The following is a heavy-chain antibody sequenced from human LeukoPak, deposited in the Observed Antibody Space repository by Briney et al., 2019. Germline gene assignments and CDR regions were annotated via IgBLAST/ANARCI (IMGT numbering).Heavy chain of an antibody. CDR2: IGTAGDT. CDR3: VREAGPLSAYYGMDV. CDR1: GFTFSSHD. V-gene: IGHV3-13*01. Sequence: GGSLRLSCAASGFTFSSHDMHWVRHATGKGLEWVSTIGTAGDTYYPGSVKGRFTISRENAKNPLYLQMNGLRVGDTAVYYCVREAGPLSAYYGMDVWGQGTTVTVSS. J-gene: IGHJ6*02. D-gene: IGHD3-16*02.